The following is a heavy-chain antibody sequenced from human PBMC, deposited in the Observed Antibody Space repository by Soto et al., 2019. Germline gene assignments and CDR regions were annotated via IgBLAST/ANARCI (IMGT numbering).Heavy chain of an antibody. CDR2: ISGTADAT. Sequence: GGSLRLSCAGSGFSFSTFAMTWVRQAPGKGLEWVSSISGTADATYYADAVKGRFTISRDDSKDTVYLQMNSLRAEDTAVYYCVKVGSSRPNWYFDLWGRGTLVTVSS. J-gene: IGHJ2*01. V-gene: IGHV3-23*01. D-gene: IGHD6-6*01. CDR3: VKVGSSRPNWYFDL. CDR1: GFSFSTFA.